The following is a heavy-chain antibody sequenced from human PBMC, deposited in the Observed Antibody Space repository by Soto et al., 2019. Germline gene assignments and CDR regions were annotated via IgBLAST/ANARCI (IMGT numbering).Heavy chain of an antibody. V-gene: IGHV1-69*01. CDR3: ARSQGSSTSLEIYYYYCYGMDV. Sequence: VRLVQSGAEVKKPGSSVKVSCKASGGTFSSYAITWVRQAPGQGLEWMGGIIPISETTNYAQKFQGRVTITADESKSTAYMELSSLRAEDTAVYYCARSQGSSTSLEIYYYYCYGMDVWGQGTTVTVSS. CDR2: IIPISETT. J-gene: IGHJ6*02. D-gene: IGHD2-2*01. CDR1: GGTFSSYA.